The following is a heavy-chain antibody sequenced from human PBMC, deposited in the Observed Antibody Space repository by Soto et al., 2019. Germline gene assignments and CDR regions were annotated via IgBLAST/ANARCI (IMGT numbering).Heavy chain of an antibody. V-gene: IGHV3-30*03. D-gene: IGHD3-22*01. CDR1: GFTFSNYA. J-gene: IGHJ4*02. CDR3: ARDLSRGITMIGLETHY. Sequence: QVQLVESGGGVVQAGRSLRLSCAASGFTFSNYAMHWVRRAPGKGLEVVAIISYDERKKYYGESVRGRFTISRDNSKNPLYLQMSDLKSEHTAVYYCARDLSRGITMIGLETHYWGQGTLVTVSS. CDR2: ISYDERKK.